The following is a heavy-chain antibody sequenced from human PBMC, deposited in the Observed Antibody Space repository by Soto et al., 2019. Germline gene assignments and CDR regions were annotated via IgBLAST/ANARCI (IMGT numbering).Heavy chain of an antibody. CDR2: ISGSDGST. V-gene: IGHV3-23*01. CDR3: AKDKPTQTGYFDY. Sequence: GGSLRLSCAASGFTFSSYAMSWVRQAPGKGLEWVSAISGSDGSTYHAESVKGRFTISRDNSKNTLYLQMNSLRAEDTAVYYCAKDKPTQTGYFDYWGQGTLVTVSS. J-gene: IGHJ4*02. CDR1: GFTFSSYA.